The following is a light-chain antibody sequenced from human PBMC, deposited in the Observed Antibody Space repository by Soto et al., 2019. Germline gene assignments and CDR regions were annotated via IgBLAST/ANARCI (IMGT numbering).Light chain of an antibody. CDR1: SANIGAGYD. J-gene: IGLJ2*01. CDR3: QSYDSSLTGSKV. V-gene: IGLV1-40*01. Sequence: QSVLTQPPSVSGAPGQRVTISCTGSSANIGAGYDVLWYQQLPGTAPKLIIYGNTNRPSGVPDRFFGSISGTSASLAITGLQAEDEADYYCQSYDSSLTGSKVFGGGTKVTVL. CDR2: GNT.